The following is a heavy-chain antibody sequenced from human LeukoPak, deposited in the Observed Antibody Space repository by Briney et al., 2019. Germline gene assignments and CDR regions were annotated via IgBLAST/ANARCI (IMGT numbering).Heavy chain of an antibody. J-gene: IGHJ5*02. CDR1: GFTFSSYA. D-gene: IGHD3-3*01. CDR3: AKGYPGYYDFWSGYSNNWFDP. Sequence: GGSLRLSCAASGFTFSSYAMSWVRQAPGKGLEWVSAISGSGGSTYYADAVKGRFTISRDNSKNTLYLQMNSLRAEDTAVYYCAKGYPGYYDFWSGYSNNWFDPWGQGTLVTVSS. CDR2: ISGSGGST. V-gene: IGHV3-23*01.